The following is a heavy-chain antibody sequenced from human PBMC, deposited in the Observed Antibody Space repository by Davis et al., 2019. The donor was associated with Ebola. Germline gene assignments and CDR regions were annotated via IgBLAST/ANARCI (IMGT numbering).Heavy chain of an antibody. Sequence: GESLKISCKGSGYSFPNYWIGWVRQMPGKGLEWMGIIYPGDSDTRYSPSFQGQVTISADKSITTAYLHWSSLKASDTAMYYCARRLRGTYSGYDYYFDYWGQGTLVTVSS. CDR1: GYSFPNYW. CDR2: IYPGDSDT. D-gene: IGHD5-12*01. CDR3: ARRLRGTYSGYDYYFDY. J-gene: IGHJ4*02. V-gene: IGHV5-51*01.